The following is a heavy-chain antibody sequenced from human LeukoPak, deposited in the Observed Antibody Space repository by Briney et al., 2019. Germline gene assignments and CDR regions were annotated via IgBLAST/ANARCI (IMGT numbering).Heavy chain of an antibody. D-gene: IGHD6-6*01. CDR1: GGSISSSSYY. V-gene: IGHV4-39*01. Sequence: SETLSLTCTVSGGSISSSSYYWGWIRQPPGKGLEWIGSIYYSGSTYYNPSLKSRVTISVDTSKNQFSLKLSSVTAADTAVYYCARHEYTIRIAARPSYMDVWGKGTTVTVSS. CDR2: IYYSGST. J-gene: IGHJ6*03. CDR3: ARHEYTIRIAARPSYMDV.